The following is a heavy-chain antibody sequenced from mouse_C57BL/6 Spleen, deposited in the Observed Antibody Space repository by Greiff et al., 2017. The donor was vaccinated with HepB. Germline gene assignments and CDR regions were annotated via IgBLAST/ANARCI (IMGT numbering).Heavy chain of an antibody. J-gene: IGHJ2*01. Sequence: QVQLQQPGTELVKPGASVKLSCKASGYTFTSYWMHWVKQRPGQGLEWIGNINPSNGGTNYNEKFKSKATLTVYKSSSTAYMQLSSLTSEDSAVYYCARSSYYGSSYGDYFDYWGQGTTLTVAS. V-gene: IGHV1-53*01. D-gene: IGHD1-1*01. CDR1: GYTFTSYW. CDR2: INPSNGGT. CDR3: ARSSYYGSSYGDYFDY.